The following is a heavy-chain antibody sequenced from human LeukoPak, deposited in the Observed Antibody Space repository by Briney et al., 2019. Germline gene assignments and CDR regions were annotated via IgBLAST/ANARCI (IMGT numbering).Heavy chain of an antibody. Sequence: PSETLSLTCAVYGGSFSGYYWSWIRQPPGEGLEWIGRIYTSGSTNYNPSLKSRVTISVDTSKNQFSLKLSSVTAADTAVYYCARDLYGSGSYSYYYYYMDVWGKGTTVTISS. D-gene: IGHD3-10*01. V-gene: IGHV4-59*10. J-gene: IGHJ6*03. CDR2: IYTSGST. CDR1: GGSFSGYY. CDR3: ARDLYGSGSYSYYYYYMDV.